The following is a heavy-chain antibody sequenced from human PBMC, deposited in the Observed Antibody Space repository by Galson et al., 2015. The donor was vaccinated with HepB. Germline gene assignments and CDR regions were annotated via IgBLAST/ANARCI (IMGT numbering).Heavy chain of an antibody. D-gene: IGHD4-17*01. CDR3: ATHTTVPYEIDY. CDR2: ISGSGGST. V-gene: IGHV3-23*01. CDR1: GFTFSSYA. Sequence: SLRLSCAASGFTFSSYAMSWVRQAPGKGLEWVSAISGSGGSTYYADSVKGRFTISRDNSKNTLYLQMNSLRAEDTAVYYCATHTTVPYEIDYWGQGTLVTVSS. J-gene: IGHJ4*02.